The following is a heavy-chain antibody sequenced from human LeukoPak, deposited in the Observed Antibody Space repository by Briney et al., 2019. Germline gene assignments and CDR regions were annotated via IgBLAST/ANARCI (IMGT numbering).Heavy chain of an antibody. CDR3: ARGSRLPLDY. CDR2: ISHSGNT. D-gene: IGHD4-11*01. J-gene: IGHJ4*02. V-gene: IGHV4-34*01. Sequence: PSETLSLTCAVYGGSFTDYYWSWIRQFPGKGLEWIGEISHSGNTNLNPSLESRVTISMSTSNYQFSLKLTSVTAADTAVYYCARGSRLPLDYWGQGSLVTVSS. CDR1: GGSFTDYY.